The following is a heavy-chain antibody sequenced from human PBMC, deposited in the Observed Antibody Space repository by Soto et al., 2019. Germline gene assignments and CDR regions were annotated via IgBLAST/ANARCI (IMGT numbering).Heavy chain of an antibody. CDR3: VRDQLIPPAHDFFYGSDV. CDR2: LYSGGTT. CDR1: GISVSSNY. D-gene: IGHD2-2*02. J-gene: IGHJ6*02. Sequence: EVQLVETGGGLIQPGGSLRLSCVVSGISVSSNYMSWVRQAPGKGLEWVSLLYSGGTTYYADSVKGRFTISRDNSKNTLYLQMNSLRGDDTAVYYCVRDQLIPPAHDFFYGSDVWGQGATVTVSS. V-gene: IGHV3-53*02.